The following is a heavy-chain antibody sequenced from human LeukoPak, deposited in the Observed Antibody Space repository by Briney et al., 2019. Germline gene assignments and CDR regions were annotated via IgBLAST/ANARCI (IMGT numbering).Heavy chain of an antibody. CDR2: ISSSGSTI. V-gene: IGHV3-11*04. CDR1: GFTFSDYY. Sequence: GGSLRLSCAASGFTFSDYYMSCIRQAPGKGLECVSYISSSGSTIYYADSVKGRFTISRDNAKNSLYLQMNSLRAEDTAVYYCASSGTAPDIAFDYWGQGTLVSVSS. D-gene: IGHD2-15*01. J-gene: IGHJ4*02. CDR3: ASSGTAPDIAFDY.